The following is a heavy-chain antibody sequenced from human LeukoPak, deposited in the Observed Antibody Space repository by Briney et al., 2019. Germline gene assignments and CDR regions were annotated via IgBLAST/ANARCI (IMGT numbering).Heavy chain of an antibody. CDR2: VYYDGTS. V-gene: IGHV4-39*01. D-gene: IGHD5-24*01. Sequence: SETLSLTCTVSGDSINSHSYYWGWIRQPPGKGLEWIGSVYYDGTSYSNPSLKSRVAVFVDTSRDQFSLDLSFVTAADTALYYCVRHISTNTDYFDSCGQGTLVSVSS. CDR1: GDSINSHSYY. CDR3: VRHISTNTDYFDS. J-gene: IGHJ4*02.